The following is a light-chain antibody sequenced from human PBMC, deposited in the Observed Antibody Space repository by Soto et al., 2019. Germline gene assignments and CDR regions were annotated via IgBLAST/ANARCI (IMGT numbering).Light chain of an antibody. J-gene: IGKJ4*01. CDR1: QYIYNY. V-gene: IGKV1-39*01. CDR3: QQTYSTPLT. CDR2: DAS. Sequence: IQNTQSPSSLSASVGDRVTITCRASQYIYNYLSWYQQKPGKAPKLLIYDASSLQSGVPPRFSGSGSGTDFTLSINSLQPEDFATYYCQQTYSTPLTFGGGTKVDIK.